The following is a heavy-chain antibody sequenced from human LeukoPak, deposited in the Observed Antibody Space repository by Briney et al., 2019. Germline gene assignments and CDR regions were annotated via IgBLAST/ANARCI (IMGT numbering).Heavy chain of an antibody. J-gene: IGHJ6*03. CDR3: ARGTYGYYMDV. CDR2: IYRSGST. Sequence: SETLSLTCSGSNYSISNSLYWGWLRQPPEKGLEWIGSIYRSGSTFYNPSLKSRVTISLDTSKNQFSLKLSSVTAADTAVYFCARGTYGYYMDVWGKGTTVTVSS. D-gene: IGHD4-17*01. CDR1: NYSISNSLY. V-gene: IGHV4-38-2*02.